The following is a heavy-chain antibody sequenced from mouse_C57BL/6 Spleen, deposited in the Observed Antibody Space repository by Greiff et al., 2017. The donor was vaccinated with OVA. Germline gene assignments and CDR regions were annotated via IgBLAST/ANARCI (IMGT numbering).Heavy chain of an antibody. CDR2: INPGSGGT. J-gene: IGHJ3*01. CDR3: ARGAAYYSNFAWFAY. V-gene: IGHV1-54*01. CDR1: GYAFTNYL. Sequence: VQLKESGAELVRPGTSVKVSCKASGYAFTNYLIEWVKQRPGQGLEWIGVINPGSGGTNYNEKFKGKATLTADKSSSTAYMQLSSLTSEDSAVYFCARGAAYYSNFAWFAYWGQGTLVTVSA. D-gene: IGHD2-5*01.